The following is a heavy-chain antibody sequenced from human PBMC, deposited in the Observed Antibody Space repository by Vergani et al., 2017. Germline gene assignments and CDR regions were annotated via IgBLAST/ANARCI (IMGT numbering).Heavy chain of an antibody. CDR3: ARDRSLLRYFDWLLPDWYFDL. D-gene: IGHD3-9*01. J-gene: IGHJ2*01. Sequence: QLQLQESGPGLGNPSGTLSLTCTVSGGSISSSSYYWGWIRQPPGKGLEWIGGIYYSGRTYYNPPLRGRVTISVDTSKNQFSRKLSSVTAADTAVYYCARDRSLLRYFDWLLPDWYFDLWGRGTLVTVSS. V-gene: IGHV4-39*07. CDR1: GGSISSSSYY. CDR2: IYYSGRT.